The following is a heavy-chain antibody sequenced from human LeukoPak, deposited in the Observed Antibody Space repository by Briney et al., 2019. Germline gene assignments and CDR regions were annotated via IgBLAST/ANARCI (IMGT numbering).Heavy chain of an antibody. CDR1: GFTFSSYS. D-gene: IGHD2-2*01. Sequence: GGSLTLSCAASGFTFSSYSMNWVRQAPGKGLEWVSSISSSSSYIYYADSVKGRFTISRDNAKNSLYLQMNSLRAEDTAVYYCARGPRDSYQLPPYYYYYGMDVWGKGTTVTVSS. CDR2: ISSSSSYI. V-gene: IGHV3-21*01. J-gene: IGHJ6*04. CDR3: ARGPRDSYQLPPYYYYYGMDV.